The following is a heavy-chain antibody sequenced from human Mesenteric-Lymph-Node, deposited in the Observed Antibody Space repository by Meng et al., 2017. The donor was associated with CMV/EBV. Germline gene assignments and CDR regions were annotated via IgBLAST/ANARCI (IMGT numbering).Heavy chain of an antibody. Sequence: GESLKISCTASGFTFSSSWMHWVRQAPRKGLVWVSTISSDGSSTTYADSVKGRFTISRDNAKNSLYLQMNSLRAEDTAVYYCARDTVLRFLSYDYYYYGMDVWGQGTTVTVSS. D-gene: IGHD3-3*01. J-gene: IGHJ6*02. CDR2: ISSDGSST. V-gene: IGHV3-74*01. CDR1: GFTFSSSW. CDR3: ARDTVLRFLSYDYYYYGMDV.